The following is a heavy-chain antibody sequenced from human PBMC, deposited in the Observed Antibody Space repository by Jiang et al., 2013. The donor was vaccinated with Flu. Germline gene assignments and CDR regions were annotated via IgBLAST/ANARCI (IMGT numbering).Heavy chain of an antibody. CDR3: ARGPPPYFPYYDILTGYYGGGGFLDY. V-gene: IGHV1-8*01. D-gene: IGHD3-9*01. CDR2: MNPNSGHT. J-gene: IGHJ4*02. Sequence: LEWMGWMNPNSGHTGYAQKFQGRVTMTRNTSVSTAYMELSSLRSEDTAVYYCARGPPPYFPYYDILTGYYGGGGFLDYWGQGTLVTVSS.